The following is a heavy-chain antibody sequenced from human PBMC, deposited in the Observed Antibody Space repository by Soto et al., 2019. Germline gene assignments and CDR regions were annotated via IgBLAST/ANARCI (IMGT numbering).Heavy chain of an antibody. Sequence: GGSLRLSCAASGFTFSDYYISWIRQAPGKGLEWVSYISSSGSTIYYADSVKGRFTISRGNAKNSLYLQMNSLRAEDTAVYYCARDDFVAAMRNYYYMDVWGKGTTVTVSS. J-gene: IGHJ6*03. CDR1: GFTFSDYY. V-gene: IGHV3-11*01. D-gene: IGHD2-2*01. CDR2: ISSSGSTI. CDR3: ARDDFVAAMRNYYYMDV.